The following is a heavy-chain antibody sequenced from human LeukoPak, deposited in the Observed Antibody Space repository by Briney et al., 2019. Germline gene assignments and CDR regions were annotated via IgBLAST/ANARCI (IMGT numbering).Heavy chain of an antibody. J-gene: IGHJ3*02. Sequence: SETLSLTCAVYDGSFSGYYWSWIRQPPGKGLEWIGEISHSGSTNFNPSVKSRVTISIDKSKNHFSLRLSSVTAADTAVYYCARHYFFRAFDIWDQGTMVTVSS. CDR2: ISHSGST. D-gene: IGHD3-3*01. V-gene: IGHV4-34*01. CDR1: DGSFSGYY. CDR3: ARHYFFRAFDI.